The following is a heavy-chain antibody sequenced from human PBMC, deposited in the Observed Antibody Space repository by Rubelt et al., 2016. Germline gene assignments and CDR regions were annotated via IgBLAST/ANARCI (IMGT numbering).Heavy chain of an antibody. D-gene: IGHD4-17*01. CDR2: IWYDGSNK. CDR1: GFTFSSYG. Sequence: SGGGVVQPGRSLRLSCAASGFTFSSYGMHWVRQAPGKGLEWVAVIWYDGSNKYYADSVKGRFTISRDNSKNTLYLQMNSLRAEDTAVYYCASKGRGDYWYFDLWGRGTLVTVSS. CDR3: ASKGRGDYWYFDL. J-gene: IGHJ2*01. V-gene: IGHV3-33*01.